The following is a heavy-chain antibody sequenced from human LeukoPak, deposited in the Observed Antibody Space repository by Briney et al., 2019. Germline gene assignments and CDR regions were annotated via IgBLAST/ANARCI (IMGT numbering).Heavy chain of an antibody. Sequence: GGSLRLSCAASGFTFSSYGMHWVRQAPGKGLEWVAVIWYDGSNKYYADSVKGRFTISRDNSKNTLYLQMNSLRAEDTAVYYCAKDQYIGEWFDPWGQGTLVTVSS. J-gene: IGHJ5*02. D-gene: IGHD3-10*01. V-gene: IGHV3-33*06. CDR2: IWYDGSNK. CDR3: AKDQYIGEWFDP. CDR1: GFTFSSYG.